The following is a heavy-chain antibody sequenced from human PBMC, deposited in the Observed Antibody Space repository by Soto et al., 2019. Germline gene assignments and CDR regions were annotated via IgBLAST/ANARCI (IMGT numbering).Heavy chain of an antibody. D-gene: IGHD1-1*01. Sequence: QVQLVQSGAEVKKPGASVKVSCKASGYTFTSYYMHWVRQAPGQGLEWMGIINPSGGSTSYAQKFQGRVTMTSDTSTSTVSMELSSLRSEDTAVYYCARGLWNNWNGNWFDPWGQGTLVPVSS. CDR1: GYTFTSYY. V-gene: IGHV1-46*01. CDR2: INPSGGST. J-gene: IGHJ5*02. CDR3: ARGLWNNWNGNWFDP.